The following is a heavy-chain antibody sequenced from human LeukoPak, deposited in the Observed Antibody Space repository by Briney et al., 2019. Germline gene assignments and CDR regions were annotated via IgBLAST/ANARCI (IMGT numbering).Heavy chain of an antibody. CDR3: ARQVTFGYAYAYYFDY. V-gene: IGHV4-39*01. J-gene: IGHJ4*02. D-gene: IGHD3-16*01. CDR2: FHYSGSN. CDR1: XVSISSTYYY. Sequence: TXSLXXXXSXVSISSTYYYWGWIRQPXGKGLEWIGNFHYSGSNSYNPSLKSPVTISVDTSKNQFSLRLSSVTAADTAVYYCARQVTFGYAYAYYFDYWGQGTLVTVSS.